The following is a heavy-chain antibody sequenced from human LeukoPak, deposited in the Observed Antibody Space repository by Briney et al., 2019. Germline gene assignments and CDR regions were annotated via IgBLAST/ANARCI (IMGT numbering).Heavy chain of an antibody. CDR1: GGTFSNYA. CDR3: ASSSRYCTSTSCPESYYYGMDV. Sequence: GASVKVSCKASGGTFSNYAIFWVRQAPGQGLEWMGGIIPIFGTANYAQKFQGRVTITADESTRTAYMELSSLKSEDTAGDYCASSSRYCTSTSCPESYYYGMDVWVHGTTVTVSS. J-gene: IGHJ6*02. V-gene: IGHV1-69*13. CDR2: IIPIFGTA. D-gene: IGHD2-2*01.